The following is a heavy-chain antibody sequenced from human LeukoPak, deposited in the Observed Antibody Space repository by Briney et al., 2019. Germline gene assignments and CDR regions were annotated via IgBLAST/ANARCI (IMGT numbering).Heavy chain of an antibody. CDR2: ITPIFGTA. CDR1: GGTFSSYD. J-gene: IGHJ4*02. D-gene: IGHD4-23*01. CDR3: ARGWLAETTVVTPYNY. V-gene: IGHV1-69*13. Sequence: ASVKVSCKASGGTFSSYDIGWVRQAPGQGLEWMGGITPIFGTAKYAQKFQGRVTITAVESMSTAYMELSSLRSEDTAVYYCARGWLAETTVVTPYNYWGRGTLVTVSS.